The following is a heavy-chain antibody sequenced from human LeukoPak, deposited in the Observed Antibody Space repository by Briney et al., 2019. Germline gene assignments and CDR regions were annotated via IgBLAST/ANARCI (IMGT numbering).Heavy chain of an antibody. Sequence: ASVKVSCKASEDTFTGYYIHWVRQAPGQGLEWMGWVNPNNGVTEYAQEFQGRVTMTRDTSIGTAYMELNRLTYDDTAVYYCGRDRHWNQGNFDYWGQGTLVTVSS. CDR1: EDTFTGYY. D-gene: IGHD1-1*01. CDR3: GRDRHWNQGNFDY. J-gene: IGHJ4*02. V-gene: IGHV1-2*02. CDR2: VNPNNGVT.